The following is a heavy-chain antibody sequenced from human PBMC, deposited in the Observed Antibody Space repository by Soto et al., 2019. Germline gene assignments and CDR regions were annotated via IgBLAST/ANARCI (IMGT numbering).Heavy chain of an antibody. V-gene: IGHV3-7*05. CDR1: GFTFSNYY. CDR2: IKQDGSER. CDR3: ASDYNWLFDY. D-gene: IGHD1-20*01. J-gene: IGHJ4*02. Sequence: EVQLVESGGGLVQPGGSLRLSCAASGFTFSNYYMSWVRQAPGKGLEWVANIKQDGSERTYVDSVKGRFTISRDNAKNSLFLQMNSLRAEDTAVYYCASDYNWLFDYWGQGALLTVSA.